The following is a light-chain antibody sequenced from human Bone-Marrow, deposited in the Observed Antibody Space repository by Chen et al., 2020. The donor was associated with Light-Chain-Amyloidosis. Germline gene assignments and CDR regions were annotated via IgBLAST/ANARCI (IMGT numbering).Light chain of an antibody. CDR1: NIGSTS. J-gene: IGLJ3*02. CDR2: DES. Sequence: SYVLTQPSSVSVAPGQTATIACGGNNIGSTSVHWYQQTPGQAPLLVVYDESNRPSGIPERLSGSNSGKTATLTISRVEAGDEADYYCQVWDRSSDRPVFGGGTKLTVL. V-gene: IGLV3-21*02. CDR3: QVWDRSSDRPV.